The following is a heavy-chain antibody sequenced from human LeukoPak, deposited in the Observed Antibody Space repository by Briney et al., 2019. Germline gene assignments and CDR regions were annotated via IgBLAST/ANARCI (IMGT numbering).Heavy chain of an antibody. Sequence: PGGSLRLSCAASGFTVSSNYMSWVRQAPGKGLEWVSVIYSGGSTYYADSVKGRFTISRDNSKNTLYLQMNSLRAEDTAVYYCAREYYYDSSGYFDYRGQGTLVTVSS. V-gene: IGHV3-53*01. CDR2: IYSGGST. J-gene: IGHJ4*02. CDR3: AREYYYDSSGYFDY. CDR1: GFTVSSNY. D-gene: IGHD3-22*01.